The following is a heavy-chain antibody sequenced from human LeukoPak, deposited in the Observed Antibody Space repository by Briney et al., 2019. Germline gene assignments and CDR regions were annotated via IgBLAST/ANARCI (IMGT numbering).Heavy chain of an antibody. Sequence: ASVKVSCKASGYTFTGYYMHWVRQAPGQGLEWMGWINPNSGGTNYAQKFQGRVTMTRDTSISTAYMELSRLRSDDTAVYYCATVGITGTTHMSWFDPWGQGTLVTVSS. CDR1: GYTFTGYY. D-gene: IGHD1-7*01. CDR2: INPNSGGT. J-gene: IGHJ5*02. V-gene: IGHV1-2*02. CDR3: ATVGITGTTHMSWFDP.